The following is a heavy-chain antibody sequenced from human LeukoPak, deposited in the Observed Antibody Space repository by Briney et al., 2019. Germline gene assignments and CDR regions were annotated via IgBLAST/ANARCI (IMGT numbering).Heavy chain of an antibody. Sequence: ASVKVSFKAFGYSLTNYYVHWVRQAPGQGLEWMGEIDPSGGSTSYAQKFQGRITVTRDTYANTVYMDLSSLRSEDTATYYCARGAPTTRIGAGRFDYWGQGSLLTVAS. CDR3: ARGAPTTRIGAGRFDY. J-gene: IGHJ4*02. V-gene: IGHV1-46*01. D-gene: IGHD5-12*01. CDR2: IDPSGGST. CDR1: GYSLTNYY.